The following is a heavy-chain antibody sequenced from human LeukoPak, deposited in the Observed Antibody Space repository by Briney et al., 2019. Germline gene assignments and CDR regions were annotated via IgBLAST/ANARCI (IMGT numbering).Heavy chain of an antibody. D-gene: IGHD6-13*01. CDR2: INPNSGGT. CDR3: ASSGMVHAQKGSSWYGGLDP. V-gene: IGHV1-2*02. Sequence: ASVKVSCKASGYTFTGCYMHWVRPAPGQGLEWMGWINPNSGGTNYAQKFQGRVTMTRDTSISTAYMELSRLRSDDTAVYYCASSGMVHAQKGSSWYGGLDPWGQGTLVTVSS. CDR1: GYTFTGCY. J-gene: IGHJ5*02.